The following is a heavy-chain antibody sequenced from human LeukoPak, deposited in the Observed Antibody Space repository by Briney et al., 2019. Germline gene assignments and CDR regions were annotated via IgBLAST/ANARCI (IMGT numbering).Heavy chain of an antibody. J-gene: IGHJ5*02. CDR1: GYTFTGYY. V-gene: IGHV1-2*02. D-gene: IGHD3-10*01. Sequence: GASVKVSCKASGYTFTGYYMHWVRQAPGQGLEWMGWINPNSGGTNYAQKLQGRVTMTRDTSISTAYMELSRLRSDDTAVYYCARDFQPGIWFGGLGAWGQGTLVTVSS. CDR2: INPNSGGT. CDR3: ARDFQPGIWFGGLGA.